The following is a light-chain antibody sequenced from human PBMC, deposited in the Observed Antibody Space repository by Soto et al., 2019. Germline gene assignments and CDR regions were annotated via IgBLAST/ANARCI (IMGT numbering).Light chain of an antibody. V-gene: IGKV3-20*01. CDR3: QQFSSYPLP. CDR2: DAS. J-gene: IGKJ4*01. Sequence: EFVLTQSPGTLSWSPGERATLSCRASQTVRNNYLAWYQQKPGQAPRLLIYDASSRATSIPDRFSGGGSGTVFSLTITKLALYDFAVYYCQQFSSYPLPFGRGTKVDIK. CDR1: QTVRNNY.